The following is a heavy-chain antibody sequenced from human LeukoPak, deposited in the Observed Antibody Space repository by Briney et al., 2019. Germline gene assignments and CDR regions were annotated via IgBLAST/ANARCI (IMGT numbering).Heavy chain of an antibody. CDR1: ARSLSSSSYY. J-gene: IGHJ4*02. V-gene: IGHV4-39*01. Sequence: SETLSLTCTVSARSLSSSSYYWGWIRQPPGKGLEWIGRIYYSGSTYYNPSLKSRVTISVDTSKHQFSLKLSSVTAADTAVYYCARQGSGYYWGKYYFDYWGQGTLVTVSS. CDR3: ARQGSGYYWGKYYFDY. CDR2: IYYSGST. D-gene: IGHD3-22*01.